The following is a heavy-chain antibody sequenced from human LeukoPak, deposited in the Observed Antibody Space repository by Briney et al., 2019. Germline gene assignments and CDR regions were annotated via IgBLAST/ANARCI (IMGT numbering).Heavy chain of an antibody. D-gene: IGHD4-11*01. J-gene: IGHJ4*02. CDR2: IRYDGSNK. V-gene: IGHV3-30*02. CDR1: GFTFSSYG. Sequence: GGSLRLSCAASGFTFSSYGMHWVRQAPGKGLEWVAFIRYDGSNKYYADSVKGRFTISRDNSKNTLYLQMNSLRAEDTAVYYCAKDGYDYSNYGYFDYWGQGTLVTVSS. CDR3: AKDGYDYSNYGYFDY.